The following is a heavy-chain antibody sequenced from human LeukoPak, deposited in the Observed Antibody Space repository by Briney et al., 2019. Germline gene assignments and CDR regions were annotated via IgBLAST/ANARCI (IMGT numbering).Heavy chain of an antibody. CDR3: AMGFWYEEYFQH. Sequence: SETLSLTCTVSGASVSSYYWSWIRQPPGKGLEWIGYIYYSGSTNYNPSLKSRITISVDTSKNQFSLRLSSVTAADTAVYFCAMGFWYEEYFQHWGQGSLVIVSS. V-gene: IGHV4-59*02. CDR1: GASVSSYY. J-gene: IGHJ1*01. CDR2: IYYSGST. D-gene: IGHD6-13*01.